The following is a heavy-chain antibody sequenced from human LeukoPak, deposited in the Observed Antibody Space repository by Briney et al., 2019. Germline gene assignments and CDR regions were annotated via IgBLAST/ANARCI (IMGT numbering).Heavy chain of an antibody. Sequence: GESLQISCKGSGYSFTSYWIGWVRQMPGKGLEWMGIIYPGDSDTRYSPSFQGQVTISADKSISTAYLQWSSLKASDTAMYYCARHRSSSSGWTDLYDYWGQGTLVTVSS. CDR1: GYSFTSYW. D-gene: IGHD6-19*01. J-gene: IGHJ4*02. CDR3: ARHRSSSSGWTDLYDY. CDR2: IYPGDSDT. V-gene: IGHV5-51*01.